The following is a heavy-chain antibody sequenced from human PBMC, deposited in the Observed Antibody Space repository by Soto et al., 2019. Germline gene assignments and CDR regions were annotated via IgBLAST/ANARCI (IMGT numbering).Heavy chain of an antibody. D-gene: IGHD3-16*02. CDR2: INHSGST. CDR1: GGSFSGYY. CDR3: ARIDYYDYVWGSYRSRFDP. V-gene: IGHV4-34*01. Sequence: QVQLQQWGAGLLKPSETLSLTCAVYGGSFSGYYWSWIRQPPGKGLEWIGEINHSGSTNYNPSLKRRVTISVDTAKNHFSLKLSSVTAADTAVYYCARIDYYDYVWGSYRSRFDPWGQGTLVTVSS. J-gene: IGHJ5*02.